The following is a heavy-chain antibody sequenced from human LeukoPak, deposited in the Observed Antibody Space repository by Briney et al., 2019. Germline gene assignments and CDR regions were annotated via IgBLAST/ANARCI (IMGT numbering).Heavy chain of an antibody. CDR1: GYSFTTYW. CDR2: IDPSDSYT. D-gene: IGHD3-10*01. V-gene: IGHV5-10-1*01. Sequence: GESLRISCKGSGYSFTTYWISWVRQMPGKGLEWMGRIDPSDSYTKYSPSFQGHVTISVDKSVSTAYLQWSSLKSSDTAIYYCATERTSGRNWFDPWGQGTLVTVSS. CDR3: ATERTSGRNWFDP. J-gene: IGHJ5*02.